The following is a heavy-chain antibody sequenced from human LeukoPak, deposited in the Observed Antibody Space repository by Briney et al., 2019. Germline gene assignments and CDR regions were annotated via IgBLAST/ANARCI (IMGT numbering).Heavy chain of an antibody. J-gene: IGHJ4*02. CDR2: ISGSGGST. CDR3: AKGPTYYYDSSGYFDY. D-gene: IGHD3-22*01. V-gene: IGHV3-23*01. Sequence: GGSLRLSCAASGFTFSSYAMSWVRQAPGKGLEWVSAISGSGGSTYYADSVKGRFTISRDNSKNTLYLQMNSLRAEDTAVYYYAKGPTYYYDSSGYFDYWGQGTLVTVSS. CDR1: GFTFSSYA.